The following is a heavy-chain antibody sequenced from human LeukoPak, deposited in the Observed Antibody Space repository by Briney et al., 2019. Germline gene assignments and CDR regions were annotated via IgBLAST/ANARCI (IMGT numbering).Heavy chain of an antibody. D-gene: IGHD3-22*01. CDR1: GFTFSSYA. J-gene: IGHJ4*02. CDR2: ISYDGSNK. CDR3: ARVYYYDSSGYFGY. V-gene: IGHV3-30*04. Sequence: PGRSLRLSCAASGFTFSSYAMHWVRQAPGKGLEWVAVISYDGSNKYYADSVKGRFTISRDNSKNTLYLQMNSLRAEDTAVYYCARVYYYDSSGYFGYWGQGTLVTVSS.